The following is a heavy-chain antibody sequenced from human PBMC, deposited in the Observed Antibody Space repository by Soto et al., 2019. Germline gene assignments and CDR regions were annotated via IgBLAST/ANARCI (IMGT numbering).Heavy chain of an antibody. Sequence: SETLFLTCSVSGGSVGSYYWSWVRQAPGKGLEWIAYVSYSGATRYNPSLESRVTISVDTSKNQFSLRLNSVTAADTAVYYCARAGQYGSGGYYSPFDHWGQGTLVTVSS. CDR3: ARAGQYGSGGYYSPFDH. CDR2: VSYSGAT. CDR1: GGSVGSYY. J-gene: IGHJ4*02. V-gene: IGHV4-59*02. D-gene: IGHD2-15*01.